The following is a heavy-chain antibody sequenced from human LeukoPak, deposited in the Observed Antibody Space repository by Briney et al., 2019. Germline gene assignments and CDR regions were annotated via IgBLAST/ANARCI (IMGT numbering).Heavy chain of an antibody. D-gene: IGHD4-17*01. CDR1: GFTFSSYA. CDR3: AKAWRYGDYGPFDY. Sequence: GGSLRLSCAASGFTFSSYAMSWVRQAPGKGLEWVSAISGSGGSTYYADSVKGRFTISRDNSKNTLYLQMNSLRAEDTAVCYCAKAWRYGDYGPFDYWGQGTLVTVSS. CDR2: ISGSGGST. V-gene: IGHV3-23*01. J-gene: IGHJ4*02.